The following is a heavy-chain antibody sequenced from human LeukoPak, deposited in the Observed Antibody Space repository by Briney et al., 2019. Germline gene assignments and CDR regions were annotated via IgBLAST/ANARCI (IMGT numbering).Heavy chain of an antibody. Sequence: SETLSLTCTVSGGSISSYYWSWIRQPAGKGLEWIGRIHSGNTNYNPSLKSRVTMSVDTSKNQFSLKLSSVTAADTAVYYCARDHVDTAMADYWGQGTLVTVSS. CDR3: ARDHVDTAMADY. V-gene: IGHV4-4*07. J-gene: IGHJ4*02. CDR1: GGSISSYY. CDR2: IHSGNT. D-gene: IGHD5-18*01.